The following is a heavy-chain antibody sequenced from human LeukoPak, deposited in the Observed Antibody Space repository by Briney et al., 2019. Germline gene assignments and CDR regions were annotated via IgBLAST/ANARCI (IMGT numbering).Heavy chain of an antibody. V-gene: IGHV4-59*01. CDR1: GGSISSYY. Sequence: SETLSLTCTVSGGSISSYYWSWIRQPPGKGLEWIGHIYYSGSTNYNPSLKSRVTISVDTSKSQFSLKLSSVTAADTAVYYCARDRYSYGVDYWGQGTLVTVSS. J-gene: IGHJ4*02. CDR3: ARDRYSYGVDY. CDR2: IYYSGST. D-gene: IGHD5-18*01.